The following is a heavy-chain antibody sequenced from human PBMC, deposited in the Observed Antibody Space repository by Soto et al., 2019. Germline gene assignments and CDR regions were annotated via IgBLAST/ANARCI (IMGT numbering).Heavy chain of an antibody. Sequence: EVQLVESGGGLVKPGGSLRPSCAASGFTFSSYSMNWVGQAPGRGLEWFSSISSSSSYIYYADSVKGRFTISRDNAKNSLHLQMNSLRAEDTAVYYCARDRGGDLKAFDIWGQGTMVTVSS. CDR2: ISSSSSYI. D-gene: IGHD3-10*01. CDR1: GFTFSSYS. J-gene: IGHJ3*02. V-gene: IGHV3-21*01. CDR3: ARDRGGDLKAFDI.